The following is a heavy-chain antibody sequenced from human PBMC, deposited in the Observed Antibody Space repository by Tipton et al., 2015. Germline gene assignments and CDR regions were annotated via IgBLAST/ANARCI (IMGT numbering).Heavy chain of an antibody. CDR2: IYSGGST. D-gene: IGHD3-22*01. CDR3: ATDPPSTIRYDYASLDD. J-gene: IGHJ4*02. Sequence: SLRLSCAASGFTVSSNYMSWVRQAPGKGLGWVSVIYSGGSTYYADSVKGRFTISRDNSKNTLYLQMNSLRAEDTAVYYCATDPPSTIRYDYASLDDWGQGTLVTVSS. V-gene: IGHV3-53*01. CDR1: GFTVSSNY.